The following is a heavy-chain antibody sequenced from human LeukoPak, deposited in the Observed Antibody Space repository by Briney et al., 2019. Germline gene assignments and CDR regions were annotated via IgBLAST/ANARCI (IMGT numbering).Heavy chain of an antibody. CDR2: ISSSSSYI. V-gene: IGHV3-21*04. J-gene: IGHJ4*02. CDR3: ARDSHASSWYQDF. D-gene: IGHD6-13*01. Sequence: GGSLRPSCAASGFTFSSYSMNWVRQAPGKGLEWVSSISSSSSYIYYADSVKGRFTISRDNAKNSLYLQMNSLRAEDTAVYYCARDSHASSWYQDFWGQGTLVIVSS. CDR1: GFTFSSYS.